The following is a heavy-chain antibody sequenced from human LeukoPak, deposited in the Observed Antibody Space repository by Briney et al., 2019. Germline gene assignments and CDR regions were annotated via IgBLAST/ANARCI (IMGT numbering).Heavy chain of an antibody. CDR1: GYTFTSYD. CDR3: ARGLGYCSSTSCYEFDY. Sequence: ASVKVSCKASGYTFTSYDINWVRQATGQGLEWMGWMNPNSGNTDYAQKFQGRVTMTRNTSISTAYMELSSLRSEDTAVYYCARGLGYCSSTSCYEFDYWGQGTLVTVSS. V-gene: IGHV1-8*01. J-gene: IGHJ4*02. D-gene: IGHD2-2*01. CDR2: MNPNSGNT.